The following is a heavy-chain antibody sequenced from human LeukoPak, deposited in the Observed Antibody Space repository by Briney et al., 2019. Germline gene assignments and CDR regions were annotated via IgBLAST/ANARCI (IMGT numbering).Heavy chain of an antibody. J-gene: IGHJ3*02. D-gene: IGHD3-9*01. Sequence: GGSLRLSCAASGFTFSSYWMSWVRQAPGKGLEWVANIKQDASEKYYVDSVKGRFTISRDNAKNSLYLQMNSLRAEDTAVYYCAKCLSDILTGYRYNSFDIWGQGTMVTVSS. V-gene: IGHV3-7*01. CDR2: IKQDASEK. CDR3: AKCLSDILTGYRYNSFDI. CDR1: GFTFSSYW.